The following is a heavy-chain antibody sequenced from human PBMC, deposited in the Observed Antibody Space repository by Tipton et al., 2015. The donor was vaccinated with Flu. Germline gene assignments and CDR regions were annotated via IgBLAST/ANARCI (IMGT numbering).Heavy chain of an antibody. D-gene: IGHD3-3*01. CDR2: ISRGSTYI. CDR3: ARDHPPSITVLGEITDYFGMAV. CDR1: GFTFSTYS. V-gene: IGHV3-21*04. Sequence: SLRLSCAASGFTFSTYSMSWVRQSAGKGLEWVSFISRGSTYIYYADSVRGRFTISRDNAKNSLYLQMNSLRAEDTAVYYCARDHPPSITVLGEITDYFGMAVWGQGTTVTVSS. J-gene: IGHJ6*02.